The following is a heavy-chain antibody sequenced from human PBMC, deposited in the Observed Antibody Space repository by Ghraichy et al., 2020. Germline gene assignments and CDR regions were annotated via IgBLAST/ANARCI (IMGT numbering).Heavy chain of an antibody. Sequence: SETLSLTCAVYGGSFSGYYWSWIRQPPGKGLEWIGEINHSGSTNYNPSLKSRVTISVDTSKNQFSLKLSSVTAADTAVYYCARGGARVYYGSGSYFRPQYYFDYWGQGTLVTVSS. V-gene: IGHV4-34*01. CDR1: GGSFSGYY. D-gene: IGHD3-10*01. J-gene: IGHJ4*02. CDR3: ARGGARVYYGSGSYFRPQYYFDY. CDR2: INHSGST.